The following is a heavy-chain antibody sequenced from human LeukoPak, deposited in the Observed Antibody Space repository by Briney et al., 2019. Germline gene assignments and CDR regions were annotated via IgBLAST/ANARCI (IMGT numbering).Heavy chain of an antibody. Sequence: SQTLSPTCSVSGGSISSGGSYWSWIRQHPGKGLEWIGYIFYRGNSYYNPSLKSRVTISIDTSKSQFSLRLSSVTAADTAVYYCARASGCPSSSCYSGYFDCWGQGTLVTVSS. CDR2: IFYRGNS. V-gene: IGHV4-31*03. D-gene: IGHD2-2*01. J-gene: IGHJ4*02. CDR3: ARASGCPSSSCYSGYFDC. CDR1: GGSISSGGSY.